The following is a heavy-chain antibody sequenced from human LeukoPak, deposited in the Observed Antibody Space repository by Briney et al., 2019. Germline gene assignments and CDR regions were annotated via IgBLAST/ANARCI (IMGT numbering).Heavy chain of an antibody. D-gene: IGHD2-15*01. V-gene: IGHV3-48*01. CDR1: GFTFSIYS. CDR2: ISPSSSDI. Sequence: GGSLRLSCAASGFTFSIYSMNWVRQAPGKGLEWVTYISPSSSDIYSADSVKGRFTISRDNAKNSLYLQMNSLRAEDTALYYCAKLRSGVVVAATNYWGQGTLVTVSS. J-gene: IGHJ4*02. CDR3: AKLRSGVVVAATNY.